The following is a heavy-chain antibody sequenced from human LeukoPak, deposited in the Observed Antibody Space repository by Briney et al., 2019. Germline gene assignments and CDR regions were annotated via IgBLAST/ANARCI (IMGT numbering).Heavy chain of an antibody. V-gene: IGHV1-2*02. CDR3: ARQYYDFWSGYYTAYYFDY. J-gene: IGHJ4*02. CDR2: INPNSGGT. D-gene: IGHD3-3*01. Sequence: ASVKVSCKASGYTFTGYYMHWVRQAPGQGLEWMGWINPNSGGTNYAQKFQGRVTTTRDTSISTAYMELSRLRSDDTAVYYCARQYYDFWSGYYTAYYFDYWGQGTLVTVSS. CDR1: GYTFTGYY.